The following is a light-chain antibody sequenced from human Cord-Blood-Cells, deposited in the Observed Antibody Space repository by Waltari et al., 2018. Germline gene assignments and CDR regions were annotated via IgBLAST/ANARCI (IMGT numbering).Light chain of an antibody. CDR3: SSYTSSSTRVV. Sequence: QSALTQPASVSGSPGQSITISCTGTSRDAGGYNYVSWYQQHPGKAPKIMIYEVSNRPSGVSNRFSGSKSGNTASLTISGLQAEDEADYYCSSYTSSSTRVVFGGGTKLTVL. CDR1: SRDAGGYNY. V-gene: IGLV2-14*01. CDR2: EVS. J-gene: IGLJ2*01.